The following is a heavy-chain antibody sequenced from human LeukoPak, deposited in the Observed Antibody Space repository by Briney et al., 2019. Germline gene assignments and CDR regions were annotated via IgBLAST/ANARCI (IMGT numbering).Heavy chain of an antibody. CDR2: ISESGTTM. Sequence: GGSLRLSCAASGFSFSHYEMNWVRQAPGEGLEWVSYISESGTTMYYADSVKGRFTISRDNSKNTLYLQMNSLRAEDTAVYYCAKDEDGDSWYYYYYMDVWGKGTTVTISS. CDR1: GFSFSHYE. D-gene: IGHD4-17*01. CDR3: AKDEDGDSWYYYYYMDV. V-gene: IGHV3-48*03. J-gene: IGHJ6*03.